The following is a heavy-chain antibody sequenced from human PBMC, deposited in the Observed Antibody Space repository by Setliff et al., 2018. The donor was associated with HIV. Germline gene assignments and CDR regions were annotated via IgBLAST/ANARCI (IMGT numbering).Heavy chain of an antibody. D-gene: IGHD2-8*01. CDR1: GSTFSTYD. Sequence: ASVKVSCKASGSTFSTYDINWVRQAPGQGPEWMGWMNPNSGNTGYAPKLQGRVTMTRNTSISTAYMELSSLRSEDTAVYYCASGSGYCKNGVCYIGVHRTPDKYYFDSWGQGALVTVSS. V-gene: IGHV1-8*01. CDR2: MNPNSGNT. CDR3: ASGSGYCKNGVCYIGVHRTPDKYYFDS. J-gene: IGHJ4*02.